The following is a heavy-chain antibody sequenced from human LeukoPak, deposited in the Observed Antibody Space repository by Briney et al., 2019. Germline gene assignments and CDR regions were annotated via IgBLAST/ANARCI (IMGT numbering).Heavy chain of an antibody. Sequence: GGSLRLSCAASGFTFSSYGMSWVRQAPGKGLEWVSAISGSGGSTYYAGSVKGRFTISRDNSKNTLYLQMNSLRAEDTAVYYCARDYSDSSGYYYFDYLGQGTLVTVSS. V-gene: IGHV3-23*01. CDR3: ARDYSDSSGYYYFDY. CDR2: ISGSGGST. J-gene: IGHJ4*02. D-gene: IGHD3-22*01. CDR1: GFTFSSYG.